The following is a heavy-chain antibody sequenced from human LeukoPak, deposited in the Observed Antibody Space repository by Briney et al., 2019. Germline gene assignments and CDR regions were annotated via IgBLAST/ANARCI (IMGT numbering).Heavy chain of an antibody. CDR2: ISYDASNV. Sequence: GGSLRLSCVASGFTFSSFAINWVRQVPGKGLEWLTVISYDASNVYYGDSVKGRITVSRDNSKNTVFLQTNNLRPEDTAVYYCARLGGVGYWGQGTLVTVSS. V-gene: IGHV3-30*03. J-gene: IGHJ4*02. D-gene: IGHD3-16*01. CDR1: GFTFSSFA. CDR3: ARLGGVGY.